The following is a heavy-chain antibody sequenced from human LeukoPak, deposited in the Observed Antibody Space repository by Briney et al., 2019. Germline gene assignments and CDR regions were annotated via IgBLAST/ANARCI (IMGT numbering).Heavy chain of an antibody. CDR2: ISYDGSNK. Sequence: GGSLRLSCAASGFTFSSYGMHWVRQAPGKGLEWVAVISYDGSNKYYADSVKGRFTISRDNSKNTLYLQMNSLRAEDTAVYYCAKEGLYSYGDYFDYWGQGTLVTVSS. J-gene: IGHJ4*02. CDR3: AKEGLYSYGDYFDY. D-gene: IGHD5-18*01. CDR1: GFTFSSYG. V-gene: IGHV3-30*18.